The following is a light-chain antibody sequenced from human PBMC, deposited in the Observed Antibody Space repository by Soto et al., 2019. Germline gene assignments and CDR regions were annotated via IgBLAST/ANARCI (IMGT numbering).Light chain of an antibody. J-gene: IGLJ3*02. V-gene: IGLV2-14*01. CDR1: SSDVGGHDY. Sequence: QSVLTQPASVSGSPGQSITISCTGTSSDVGGHDYVSWYLQHPGKVPKLLIYEAFNRPSGVSDRFSGSKSGGTASLTISGLQVEDEGDYYCSSFTSTNTGVFGGGTKLTVL. CDR2: EAF. CDR3: SSFTSTNTGV.